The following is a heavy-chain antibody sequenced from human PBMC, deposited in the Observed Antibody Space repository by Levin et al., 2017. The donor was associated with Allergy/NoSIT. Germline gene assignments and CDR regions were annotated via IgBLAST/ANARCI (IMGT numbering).Heavy chain of an antibody. V-gene: IGHV4-61*01. CDR3: ARANGEPNFDY. CDR2: IYYSGST. J-gene: IGHJ4*02. D-gene: IGHD4-17*01. CDR1: GGSVRSGSYF. Sequence: SETLSLTCTVSGGSVRSGSYFWSWVRQPPGWGLEWLGYIYYSGSTKYNPSLKGRVTISVDTSKNQFSLKLNAVTAADRAVYYCARANGEPNFDYWGQGSLVTVSS.